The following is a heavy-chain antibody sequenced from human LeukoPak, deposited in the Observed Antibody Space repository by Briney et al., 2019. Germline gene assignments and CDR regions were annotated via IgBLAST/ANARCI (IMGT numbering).Heavy chain of an antibody. CDR3: AKRASGSGTSLYYFDY. Sequence: GGSLRLSCAASGFTFSSYAMSWVRQAPGKGLEWVSVISNSGGSTFYADSVTGRFTISRDNSKNTLYLQMNSLRAEDTAVYYCAKRASGSGTSLYYFDYWGQGTLVTVSS. D-gene: IGHD3-10*01. CDR2: ISNSGGST. V-gene: IGHV3-23*01. CDR1: GFTFSSYA. J-gene: IGHJ4*02.